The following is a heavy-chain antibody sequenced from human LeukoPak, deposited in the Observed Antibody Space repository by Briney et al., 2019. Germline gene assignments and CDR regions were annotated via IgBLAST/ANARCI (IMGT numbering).Heavy chain of an antibody. Sequence: SETLSLTCTVSGGSISSYYWSWIRQPAGKGLEWIGRIYTSGSTNYNPSLKSRVTMSVDTSKNQFSLKLSSVTAADTAVYYCATSGGNYDYYYYYMDVWGKGTTVTISS. CDR3: ATSGGNYDYYYYYMDV. J-gene: IGHJ6*03. CDR2: IYTSGST. D-gene: IGHD1-7*01. V-gene: IGHV4-4*07. CDR1: GGSISSYY.